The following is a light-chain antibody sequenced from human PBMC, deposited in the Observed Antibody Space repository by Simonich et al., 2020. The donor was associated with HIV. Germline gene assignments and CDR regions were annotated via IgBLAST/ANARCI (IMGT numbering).Light chain of an antibody. CDR3: ASWDDSLSGWV. V-gene: IGLV1-47*01. Sequence: QSVLTQPPSASGTPGQRVTISCSGRSSNIGSTYVYWYQQVPGTAPKLLIYRNSQRPSGVPDRFSGSKSGASASLAISGLRSEDEADYYCASWDDSLSGWVFGGGTKLTVL. CDR2: RNS. CDR1: SSNIGSTY. J-gene: IGLJ3*02.